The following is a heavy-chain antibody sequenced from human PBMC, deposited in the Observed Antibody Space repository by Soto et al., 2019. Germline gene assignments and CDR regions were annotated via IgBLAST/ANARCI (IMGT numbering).Heavy chain of an antibody. V-gene: IGHV4-39*01. CDR3: ASVWGGVTTPSGMDV. J-gene: IGHJ6*02. D-gene: IGHD4-4*01. CDR2: IYYSGST. CDR1: GGSISSSSYY. Sequence: ETLSLTCTVSGGSISSSSYYWGWIRQPPGKGLEWIGSIYYSGSTYYNPSLKSRVTISVDTSKNQFSLKLSSVTAADTAVYYCASVWGGVTTPSGMDVWGQGTTVTVSS.